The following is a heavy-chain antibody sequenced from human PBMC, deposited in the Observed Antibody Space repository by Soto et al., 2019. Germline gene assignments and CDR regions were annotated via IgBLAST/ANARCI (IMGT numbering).Heavy chain of an antibody. Sequence: QVQLVQSGAEVKKPGASVKLSCRTSGYTFTHYYIHWVRQAPGQGLEWLAIINPASGSTNYAQDFLGRVTLPMDTSTTTVYMELGGLRAEDTAIFFCARDLAAGDHWGQGTLVTVSS. V-gene: IGHV1-46*01. CDR1: GYTFTHYY. J-gene: IGHJ4*02. D-gene: IGHD6-25*01. CDR2: INPASGST. CDR3: ARDLAAGDH.